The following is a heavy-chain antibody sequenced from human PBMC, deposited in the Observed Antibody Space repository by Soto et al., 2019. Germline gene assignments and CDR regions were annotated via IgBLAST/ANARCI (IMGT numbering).Heavy chain of an antibody. Sequence: EVQLVESGGGLVQPGGSLRLSCAASGFTFSSYSMNWVRQAPGKGLEWVSYISSSSSTIYYADSVKGRFTISRDNAKNSLYLQMNSLRAEDTAVYYCARVGAPMVRGGVGYWGQGTLVTVSS. CDR3: ARVGAPMVRGGVGY. J-gene: IGHJ4*02. CDR1: GFTFSSYS. V-gene: IGHV3-48*01. D-gene: IGHD3-10*01. CDR2: ISSSSSTI.